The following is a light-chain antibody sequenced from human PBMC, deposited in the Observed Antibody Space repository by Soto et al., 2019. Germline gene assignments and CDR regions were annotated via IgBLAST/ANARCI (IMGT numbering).Light chain of an antibody. V-gene: IGKV3-15*01. Sequence: EILMTQSPATLSVSPGERVTLSCRASQTISSNLAWYQQKPGQAPRLLIYGSSIRATGISARFSGSGSGTEFTLTISSLQSEDRAVYYCQQYNNWPRAFGQGTKVDIK. J-gene: IGKJ1*01. CDR1: QTISSN. CDR2: GSS. CDR3: QQYNNWPRA.